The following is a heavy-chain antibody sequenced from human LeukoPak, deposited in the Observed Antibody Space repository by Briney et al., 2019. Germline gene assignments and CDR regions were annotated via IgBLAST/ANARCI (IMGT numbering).Heavy chain of an antibody. CDR1: GYTSTSYY. CDR3: ARAHYDFWSGYWGYYYHYGMDV. J-gene: IGHJ6*02. CDR2: INPSGGST. D-gene: IGHD3-3*01. V-gene: IGHV1-46*01. Sequence: ASVKVSCKASGYTSTSYYMHWVRQAPGQGLEWMGIINPSGGSTTYAQKFQGRVTMTRDTSTSTVYMQLSSLRSEDTAVYYCARAHYDFWSGYWGYYYHYGMDVWGQGTTVTVSS.